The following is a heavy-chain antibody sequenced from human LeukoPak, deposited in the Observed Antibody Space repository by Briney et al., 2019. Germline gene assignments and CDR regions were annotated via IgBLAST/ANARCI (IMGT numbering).Heavy chain of an antibody. CDR2: INPNSGGT. Sequence: ASVKVSCKASGYTFTGYYMHWVRQAPGQGLEWMGWINPNSGGTNYAQKFQGRVTMTRDTSISTAYMELSRLRSDDTAVYYCARMLGYCSGGSCYRIWFDPWGQGTLVTVSS. CDR1: GYTFTGYY. V-gene: IGHV1-2*02. J-gene: IGHJ5*02. D-gene: IGHD2-15*01. CDR3: ARMLGYCSGGSCYRIWFDP.